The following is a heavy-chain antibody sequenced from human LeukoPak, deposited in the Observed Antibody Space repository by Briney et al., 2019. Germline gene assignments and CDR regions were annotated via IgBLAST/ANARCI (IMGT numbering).Heavy chain of an antibody. V-gene: IGHV3-23*01. D-gene: IGHD6-13*01. J-gene: IGHJ6*02. Sequence: GGSLRLSCAASGFTFNNYAMRWVRQAPGKGLEWVSGISGGGDSTFYADSVKGRFTISRDNSKNTLYLQMNSLGAEDTAVYYCARVKGSSSWYNYYYYYGMDVWGQGTTVTVSS. CDR1: GFTFNNYA. CDR3: ARVKGSSSWYNYYYYYGMDV. CDR2: ISGGGDST.